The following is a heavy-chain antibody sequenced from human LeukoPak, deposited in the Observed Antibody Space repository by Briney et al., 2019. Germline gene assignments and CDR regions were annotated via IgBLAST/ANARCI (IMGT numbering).Heavy chain of an antibody. CDR3: AKDRGPWEDGYHQLYFDC. J-gene: IGHJ4*02. V-gene: IGHV3-30*02. Sequence: PGGSLRLSCTPSGFTFSSFGMHWVRQAPGKGLEWVAFIRYDGSNKYYTDSVKGRFTVSRDNSKNTLYLQMNSLRVDDTAVYYCAKDRGPWEDGYHQLYFDCWGQGTLVTVSS. CDR1: GFTFSSFG. CDR2: IRYDGSNK. D-gene: IGHD5-24*01.